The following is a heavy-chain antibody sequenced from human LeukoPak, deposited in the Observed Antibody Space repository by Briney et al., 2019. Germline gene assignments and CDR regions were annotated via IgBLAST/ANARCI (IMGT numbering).Heavy chain of an antibody. V-gene: IGHV3-48*04. D-gene: IGHD5-18*01. J-gene: IGHJ4*02. CDR2: IGISSGNT. CDR1: GFPFIDYS. CDR3: ARDHNYAFDN. Sequence: GGSLRLSCTASGFPFIDYSMNWVRQAPGEGLEWISYIGISSGNTKYADSVKGRFTISADNAKNSLYLQMNSLRVEDTAVYYCARDHNYAFDNWGQGTLVSVSS.